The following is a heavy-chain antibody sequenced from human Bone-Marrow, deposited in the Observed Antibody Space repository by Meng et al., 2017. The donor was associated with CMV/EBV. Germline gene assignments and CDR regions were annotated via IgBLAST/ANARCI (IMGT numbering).Heavy chain of an antibody. Sequence: GGSLRLSCTVSGGSMSRYYWMSWVRQAPGKGLEWVANIKQDGSEKYYVDSVKGRFTISRDNAKNSLYLQMNSLRAEDTAVYYCARDHGQLWYDLYYFDYWGQGTLVTVSS. D-gene: IGHD5-18*01. CDR3: ARDHGQLWYDLYYFDY. CDR2: IKQDGSEK. CDR1: GGSMSRYYW. V-gene: IGHV3-7*01. J-gene: IGHJ4*02.